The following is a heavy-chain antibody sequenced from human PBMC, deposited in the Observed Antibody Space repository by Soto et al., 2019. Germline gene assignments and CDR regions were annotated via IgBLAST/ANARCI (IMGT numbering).Heavy chain of an antibody. CDR2: IIPIFGTA. D-gene: IGHD3-10*01. V-gene: IGHV1-69*13. J-gene: IGHJ3*02. Sequence: GASVKVSCKASGGTFSSYAISWVRQAPGQGLEWMGGIIPIFGTANYAQKFQGRVTITADESTSTAYMELSSLRSEDTAVYYCAREITMVRGGADDAFDIWGQGTMVTVSS. CDR1: GGTFSSYA. CDR3: AREITMVRGGADDAFDI.